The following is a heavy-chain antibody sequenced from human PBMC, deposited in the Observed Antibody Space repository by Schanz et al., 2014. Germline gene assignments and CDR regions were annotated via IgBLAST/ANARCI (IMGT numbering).Heavy chain of an antibody. CDR1: GFTFSSYA. D-gene: IGHD4-17*01. CDR3: ARKMKLGVYGGKGHDSLDI. Sequence: VQLVESGGGVVQPGGSLRLSCAASGFTFSSYAMSWVRQAPGKGLEWVSAISGSGGSTYYADSVKGRLTISRDDAKNTLYLQMNTLRAEDTAVYYCARKMKLGVYGGKGHDSLDIWGQGTMVTVSS. V-gene: IGHV3-23*04. CDR2: ISGSGGST. J-gene: IGHJ3*02.